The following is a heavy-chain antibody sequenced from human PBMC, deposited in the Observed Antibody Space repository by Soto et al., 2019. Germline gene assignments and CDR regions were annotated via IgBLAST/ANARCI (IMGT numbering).Heavy chain of an antibody. CDR2: IIPIFRTP. CDR3: ARDKAREQLGGNYYYALDV. Sequence: QVHLVQSGAEVKKPGSSVKVSCKASGDTFSSFAISWVRQAPGQGLEWMGGIIPIFRTPKYGQKFQGRVTITADDPTITAYMELSSLRSEDTAVYYCARDKAREQLGGNYYYALDVWGQGTTVIVSS. CDR1: GDTFSSFA. J-gene: IGHJ6*02. D-gene: IGHD1-1*01. V-gene: IGHV1-69*12.